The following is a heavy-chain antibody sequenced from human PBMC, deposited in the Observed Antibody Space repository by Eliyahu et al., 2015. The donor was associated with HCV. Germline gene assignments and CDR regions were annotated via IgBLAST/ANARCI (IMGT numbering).Heavy chain of an antibody. Sequence: EVQLVETGGGLIQPGGSLRLSCAVSGFSISTKYMNWXRQAPGKGLEWVSVIYSGGSTNYADSVKGRFTVSRDISKNTLYLEMNTLTADDTAIYYCTRDQAGGAFDYWGQGTLVTVSS. J-gene: IGHJ4*02. CDR1: GFSISTKY. CDR3: TRDQAGGAFDY. CDR2: IYSGGST. D-gene: IGHD3-10*01. V-gene: IGHV3-53*02.